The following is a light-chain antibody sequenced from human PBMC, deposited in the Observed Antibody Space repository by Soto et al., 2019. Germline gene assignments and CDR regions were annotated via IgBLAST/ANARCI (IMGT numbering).Light chain of an antibody. J-gene: IGKJ2*01. Sequence: ELVRTQSPATLSVSPGERATLSCRASQRVGSNLACYQLKLGQAPRLLIYGASTRATGIPVRFSGSGSGTEFTLTISSMQSEDFAVYYCQQYNDWPLYTFGQGTKLEIK. CDR3: QQYNDWPLYT. CDR1: QRVGSN. CDR2: GAS. V-gene: IGKV3-15*01.